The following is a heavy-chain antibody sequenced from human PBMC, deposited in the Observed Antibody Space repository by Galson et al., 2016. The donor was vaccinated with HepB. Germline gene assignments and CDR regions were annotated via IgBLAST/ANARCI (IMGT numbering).Heavy chain of an antibody. CDR1: GFTFSNSG. V-gene: IGHV3-33*01. Sequence: SLRLSCAASGFTFSNSGMHWVRQAPGKWLEWVAVIWYDGSTQYYGDSVKGRFTISRDNSKNVLYLLMNSLRVEDTAVYYCAIAFGAAGAIDYGGQGTLVTVSS. D-gene: IGHD6-13*01. CDR3: AIAFGAAGAIDY. CDR2: IWYDGSTQ. J-gene: IGHJ4*02.